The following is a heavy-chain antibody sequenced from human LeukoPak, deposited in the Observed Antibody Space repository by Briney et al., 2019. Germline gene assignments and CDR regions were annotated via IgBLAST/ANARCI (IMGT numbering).Heavy chain of an antibody. D-gene: IGHD1-26*01. CDR2: IYTSGSTNSYTSGST. V-gene: IGHV4-4*07. J-gene: IGHJ4*02. Sequence: SETLSLTCTVSGDSISSYYWSWIRQPAERGLEWLGHIYTSGSTNSYTSGSTDYNPSLKSRVTISLDRSKNQFSLKLSSVTAADTAVYYCAAFLSGTYWCFDYWGQGALVTVSS. CDR1: GDSISSYY. CDR3: AAFLSGTYWCFDY.